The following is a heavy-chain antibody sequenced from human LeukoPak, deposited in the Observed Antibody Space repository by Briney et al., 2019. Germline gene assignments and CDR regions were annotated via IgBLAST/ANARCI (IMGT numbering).Heavy chain of an antibody. V-gene: IGHV4-30-4*08. CDR1: GGSISTGDYY. CDR2: IFYTGST. CDR3: ARGGGWLQLRGWSFDY. J-gene: IGHJ4*02. D-gene: IGHD5-24*01. Sequence: SQTLSLTCSVSGGSISTGDYYWSWIRQPPGKGLEWIGYIFYTGSTYYNPSLKSRVTISVDTSKNQFSLKLSSVTAADTAVYYCARGGGWLQLRGWSFDYWGQGTLVTVSS.